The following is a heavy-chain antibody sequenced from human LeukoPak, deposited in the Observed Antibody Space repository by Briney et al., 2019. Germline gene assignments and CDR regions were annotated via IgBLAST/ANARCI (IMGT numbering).Heavy chain of an antibody. CDR1: RYSISTGDY. D-gene: IGHD1-26*01. V-gene: IGHV4-38-2*02. Sequence: SETLSLTCTVSRYSISTGDYWGWIRQPPGKGLEWIGSIYHSGSTYYNPSLNSRVTISVDTSKNQFSLKLTSVTAADTAVYYCAIDDVGATRDQAFQHWGQGTLVTVSS. J-gene: IGHJ1*01. CDR2: IYHSGST. CDR3: AIDDVGATRDQAFQH.